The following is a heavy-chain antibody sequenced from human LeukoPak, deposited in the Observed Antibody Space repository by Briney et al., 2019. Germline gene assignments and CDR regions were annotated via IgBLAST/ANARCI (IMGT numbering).Heavy chain of an antibody. CDR3: AKDRTTGTTGDYFDY. CDR2: ISYDGSNK. Sequence: GRSLRLSCAASGFTFSSYGMHWVRQAPGKGLEWVAVISYDGSNKYYADSMKGRFTISRDNSKNTLYLQMNSLRAEDTAVYYCAKDRTTGTTGDYFDYWGQGTLVTVSS. D-gene: IGHD1-1*01. V-gene: IGHV3-30*18. CDR1: GFTFSSYG. J-gene: IGHJ4*02.